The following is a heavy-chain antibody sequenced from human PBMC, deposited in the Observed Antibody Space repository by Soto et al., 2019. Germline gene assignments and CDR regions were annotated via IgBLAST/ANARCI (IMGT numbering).Heavy chain of an antibody. CDR2: IIPIFGTA. J-gene: IGHJ6*04. D-gene: IGHD6-19*01. CDR1: GGTFSSYA. CDR3: ASDQEQGVGYYGMDV. V-gene: IGHV1-69*06. Sequence: QVQLVQSGAEVKKPGSSVKVSCKASGGTFSSYAISWVRQAPGQGLEWMGGIIPIFGTANYAQKFQGRVTITADKSKSPAYMALSSLRSEDTAVYYCASDQEQGVGYYGMDVWGKGPTITVSS.